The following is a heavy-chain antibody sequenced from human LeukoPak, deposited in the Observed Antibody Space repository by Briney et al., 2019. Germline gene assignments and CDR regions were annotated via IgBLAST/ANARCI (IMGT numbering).Heavy chain of an antibody. J-gene: IGHJ4*02. CDR3: ANTRILGAMILGEF. D-gene: IGHD1-26*01. CDR1: GLTFSSHG. Sequence: GGSLRFSCAASGLTFSSHGLSWVRQAPGTGLEWVSSFSTRGGSTYYADSVKGRFTISRDNTKHTLYLHMNSLRAEDTALYYCANTRILGAMILGEFWGQGTLVTVSS. CDR2: FSTRGGST. V-gene: IGHV3-23*01.